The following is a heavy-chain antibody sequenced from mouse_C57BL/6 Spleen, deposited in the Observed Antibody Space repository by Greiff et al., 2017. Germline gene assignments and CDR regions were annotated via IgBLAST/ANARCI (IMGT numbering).Heavy chain of an antibody. J-gene: IGHJ2*01. Sequence: QVQLQQPGAELVKPGASVKMSCKASGYTFTSYWITWVKQRPGQGLEWIGDIYPGSGSTNYNEKFKSKATLTVDTSSSTAYMQLSSLTSEDSSVXYCARTYSYYDSSFDYWGQGTTLTVSS. CDR2: IYPGSGST. V-gene: IGHV1-55*01. CDR3: ARTYSYYDSSFDY. D-gene: IGHD1-1*01. CDR1: GYTFTSYW.